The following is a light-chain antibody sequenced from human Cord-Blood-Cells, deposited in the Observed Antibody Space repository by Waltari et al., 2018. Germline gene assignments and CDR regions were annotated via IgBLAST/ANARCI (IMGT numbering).Light chain of an antibody. J-gene: IGKJ1*01. CDR3: QQYNNWWT. V-gene: IGKV3-15*01. CDR1: PSVSSH. Sequence: ELVMTQSPATLSLSPGERANLSCRASPSVSSHLAWYQQQPGQAPRLLIYGASTRATGIPARFSGSGSGTEFTLTISSLQSEDFAVYYCQQYNNWWTFGQGTKVEIK. CDR2: GAS.